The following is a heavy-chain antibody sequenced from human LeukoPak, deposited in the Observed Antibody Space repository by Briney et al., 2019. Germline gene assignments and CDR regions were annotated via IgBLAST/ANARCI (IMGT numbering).Heavy chain of an antibody. CDR3: AKTIAVASSHFDY. V-gene: IGHV3-23*01. D-gene: IGHD6-19*01. Sequence: GGSLRLSCAASGFTFSSYAMSWVRQAPGKGLEWVSAISGSGGSTYYADSVKGRFTISGDNSKNTLYLQMNSLRAEDTAVYYCAKTIAVASSHFDYWGQGTLVTVSP. J-gene: IGHJ4*02. CDR1: GFTFSSYA. CDR2: ISGSGGST.